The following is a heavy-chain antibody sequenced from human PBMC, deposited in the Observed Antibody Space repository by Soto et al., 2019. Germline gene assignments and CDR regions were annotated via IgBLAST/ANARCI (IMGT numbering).Heavy chain of an antibody. V-gene: IGHV1-8*01. CDR2: MNPNSGKT. D-gene: IGHD6-19*01. J-gene: IGHJ4*02. CDR1: GYTFTSYD. Sequence: ASVKVSCKASGYTFTSYDINWVRQATGQGLEWMGWMNPNSGKTGYAQKFQGRVTMTRNTSISTAYMELSSLRSEDTAVYYCARGVEGGWYLFPPRKIAYYFDYWGQGTLVTVSS. CDR3: ARGVEGGWYLFPPRKIAYYFDY.